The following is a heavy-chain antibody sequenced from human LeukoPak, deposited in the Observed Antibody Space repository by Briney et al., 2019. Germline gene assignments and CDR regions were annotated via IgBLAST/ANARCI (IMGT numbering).Heavy chain of an antibody. CDR1: GFTFSSYG. CDR3: AKGFSGWYLDYFDY. J-gene: IGHJ4*02. D-gene: IGHD6-19*01. CDR2: IRYDGSNK. Sequence: GGSLRLSCAASGFTFSSYGMHWVRQAPGKGLEWVAFIRYDGSNKYYADSVKGRFTISRDNSKNSLYLQMNSLRAEDTAVYYCAKGFSGWYLDYFDYWGQGTLVTVSS. V-gene: IGHV3-30*02.